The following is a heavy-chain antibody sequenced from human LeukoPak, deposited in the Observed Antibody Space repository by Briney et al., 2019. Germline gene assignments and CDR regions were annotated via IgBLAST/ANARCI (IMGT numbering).Heavy chain of an antibody. D-gene: IGHD2-2*03. Sequence: SETLSLTCTVSGGSISSYYWSWIRQPAGKGLEWIGRIHTSGSTNYNPSLKSRVTMSVDTSKNQFSLKLSSVTAADTAVYYCARDGYCSSTSCLPPSKYYYYGMDVWGQGTTVTVSS. CDR1: GGSISSYY. CDR3: ARDGYCSSTSCLPPSKYYYYGMDV. CDR2: IHTSGST. J-gene: IGHJ6*02. V-gene: IGHV4-4*07.